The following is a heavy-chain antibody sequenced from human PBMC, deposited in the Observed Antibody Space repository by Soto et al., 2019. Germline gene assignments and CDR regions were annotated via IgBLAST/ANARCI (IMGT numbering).Heavy chain of an antibody. D-gene: IGHD2-2*01. V-gene: IGHV4-59*08. J-gene: IGHJ4*02. CDR3: ARHRSTVNQLDY. CDR1: GGSISGYY. Sequence: PSETLSLTCTVSGGSISGYYWCWLRQPPGKGQEWIGYIYSFGSTNYNASLESRVTMSVDTSKNQVSLKLTSVTAAVTAVYYCARHRSTVNQLDYWGQGTLVTVSS. CDR2: IYSFGST.